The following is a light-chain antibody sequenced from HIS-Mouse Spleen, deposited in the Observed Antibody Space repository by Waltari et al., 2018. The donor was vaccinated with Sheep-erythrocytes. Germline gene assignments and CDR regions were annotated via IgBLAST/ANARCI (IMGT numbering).Light chain of an antibody. CDR2: DVS. V-gene: IGLV2-11*01. CDR3: CSYAGSYNHV. Sequence: QSALTQPRSVSGSPGQSVTISCTGTSSDVGGYNYVPWYQQHPGKAPKRMVYDVSTRPSGLPDRFSGSKSGHTASLTISGLQAEDEADYYCCSYAGSYNHVFATGTKVTVL. J-gene: IGLJ1*01. CDR1: SSDVGGYNY.